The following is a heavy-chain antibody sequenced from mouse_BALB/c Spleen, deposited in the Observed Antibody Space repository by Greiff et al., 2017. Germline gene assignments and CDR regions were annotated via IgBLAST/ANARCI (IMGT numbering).Heavy chain of an antibody. D-gene: IGHD1-1*01. V-gene: IGHV14-3*02. J-gene: IGHJ2*01. CDR1: GFNIKDTY. CDR3: AREFITTEFDY. CDR2: IDPANGNT. Sequence: EVQLHQSGAELVKPGASVKLSCTASGFNIKDTYMHWVKQRPEQGLEWIGRIDPANGNTKYDPKFQGKATITADTSSNTAYLQLSSLTSEDTAVYYCAREFITTEFDYWGQGTTLTVSS.